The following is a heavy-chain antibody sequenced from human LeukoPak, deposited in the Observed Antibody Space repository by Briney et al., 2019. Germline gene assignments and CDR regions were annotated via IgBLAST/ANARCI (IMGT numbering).Heavy chain of an antibody. CDR1: GFSFSGSA. CDR2: IRSKANSYAT. Sequence: GGSLRLSCAASGFSFSGSAMHWVRQASGKGLEWVGRIRSKANSYATAYAASVKGRFTISRDDSKNTAYLQMNSLKTEDTAVYYCTSNSGPWFDPWGQGTLVTVSS. J-gene: IGHJ5*02. D-gene: IGHD3-10*01. CDR3: TSNSGPWFDP. V-gene: IGHV3-73*01.